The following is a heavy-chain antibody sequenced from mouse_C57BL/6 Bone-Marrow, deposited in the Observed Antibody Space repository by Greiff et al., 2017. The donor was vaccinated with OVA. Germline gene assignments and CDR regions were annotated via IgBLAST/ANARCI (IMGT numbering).Heavy chain of an antibody. Sequence: EVQVVESGGGLVKPGGSLQLSCAASGFTFSDYGLHWVRQAPETGLEWVAYISSGSSTIYYADTVKGRFTISRDNAKNTLFLQMTSLRAEDTAMYYCARKRRVDVWGTGTTVTVSS. CDR3: ARKRRVDV. CDR2: ISSGSSTI. V-gene: IGHV5-17*01. CDR1: GFTFSDYG. J-gene: IGHJ1*03.